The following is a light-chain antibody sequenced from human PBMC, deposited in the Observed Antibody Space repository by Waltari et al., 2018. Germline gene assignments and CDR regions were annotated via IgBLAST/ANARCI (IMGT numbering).Light chain of an antibody. CDR3: QQYNSYSPRS. CDR2: KAS. J-gene: IGKJ2*01. Sequence: DIQMTQSPSTLSASVGDRVTITCRASQSISSWVAWYQHKPGKAPELLIYKASSLKSGCPSRFSGSGSGTQFTLTISSLQPDDFATYYCQQYNSYSPRSFGQGTKVELK. V-gene: IGKV1-5*03. CDR1: QSISSW.